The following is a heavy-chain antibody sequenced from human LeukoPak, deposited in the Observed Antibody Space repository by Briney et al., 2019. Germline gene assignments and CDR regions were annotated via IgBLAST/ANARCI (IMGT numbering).Heavy chain of an antibody. CDR3: ARGGQGNWPTPFDY. D-gene: IGHD1-1*01. CDR1: GFTFSTYS. J-gene: IGHJ4*02. Sequence: GGSLRLSCAASGFTFSTYSFNWVRQAPGKGLEWVSSISSSIIYIYYADSVKGRFTISGDNAKNSLYLQMNSLRAEDTAVYYCARGGQGNWPTPFDYWGQGTLVTVSS. CDR2: ISSSIIYI. V-gene: IGHV3-21*01.